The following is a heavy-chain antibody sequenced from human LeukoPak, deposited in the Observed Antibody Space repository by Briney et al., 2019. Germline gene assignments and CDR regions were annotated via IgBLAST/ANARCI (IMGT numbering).Heavy chain of an antibody. V-gene: IGHV4-59*01. D-gene: IGHD6-19*01. Sequence: PSETLSLTCTVSGGAISSYYWSWIRQPPGKGLEWIGYIYYSGSTNYNTSLKSRVTISVDTSKNQFSLKLSSVTAADAAVYYWARGWYSSGWPPGPQDYWGQGTLVTVSS. CDR2: IYYSGST. J-gene: IGHJ4*02. CDR1: GGAISSYY. CDR3: ARGWYSSGWPPGPQDY.